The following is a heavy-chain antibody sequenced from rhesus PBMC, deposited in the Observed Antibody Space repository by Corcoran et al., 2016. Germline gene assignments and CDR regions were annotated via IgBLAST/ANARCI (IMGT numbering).Heavy chain of an antibody. Sequence: QVQLQESGPGLVKPSETLSLTCAVSGYSIRSGYYWGWIRQPPGKGLEYIWYISGSSGSTYYNTSIKSRVTISKDTSKNQFSLKLSSVTAADTAVYYCARPPYGSSYTDYWGQGVLVTVSS. CDR2: ISGSSGST. V-gene: IGHV4-99*01. D-gene: IGHD4-29*01. CDR3: ARPPYGSSYTDY. CDR1: GYSIRSGYY. J-gene: IGHJ4*01.